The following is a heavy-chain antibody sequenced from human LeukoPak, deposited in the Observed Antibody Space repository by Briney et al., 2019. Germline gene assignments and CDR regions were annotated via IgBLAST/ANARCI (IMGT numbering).Heavy chain of an antibody. J-gene: IGHJ4*02. Sequence: SGTLSLTCAVSGGSVSSINWWSWVRQPAGRGLEWIGRIYSSGIAHYNPSLKSRVSISVDTSNNQFSLRSTSATAADTAMYYCARGRFAELLFDIWGQGTLVTVSS. D-gene: IGHD3-10*01. CDR1: GGSVSSINW. CDR2: IYSSGIA. CDR3: ARGRFAELLFDI. V-gene: IGHV4-4*02.